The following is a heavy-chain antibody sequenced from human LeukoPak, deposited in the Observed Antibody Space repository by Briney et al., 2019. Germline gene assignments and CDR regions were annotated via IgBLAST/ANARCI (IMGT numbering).Heavy chain of an antibody. V-gene: IGHV6-1*01. J-gene: IGHJ4*02. CDR3: ARWDHGTAYFDS. CDR2: TSYMSKCYN. D-gene: IGHD1-26*01. Sequence: SQTLSLTCALSGDTVSSNSVAWNWIRQSPSRGLEWLGTTSYMSKCYNNYAVSVKSRITINPDTSRTQFSLQLKSVTPEDTAVYYCARWDHGTAYFDSWGQGTLVTVSS. CDR1: GDTVSSNSVA.